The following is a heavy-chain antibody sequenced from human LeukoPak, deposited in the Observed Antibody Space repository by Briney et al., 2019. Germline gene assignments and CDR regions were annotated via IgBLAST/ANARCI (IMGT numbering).Heavy chain of an antibody. CDR3: ARDSRIVVPAAIDAFDI. Sequence: SVKVSCKASGGTFSSYAISWVRQAPGQGLEWMGGIIPIFGTANYAQKFQGRVTITADESTSTAYMELSSLRSEDTAVYYCARDSRIVVPAAIDAFDIWGQGTMVTVSS. J-gene: IGHJ3*02. CDR1: GGTFSSYA. V-gene: IGHV1-69*13. CDR2: IIPIFGTA. D-gene: IGHD2-2*02.